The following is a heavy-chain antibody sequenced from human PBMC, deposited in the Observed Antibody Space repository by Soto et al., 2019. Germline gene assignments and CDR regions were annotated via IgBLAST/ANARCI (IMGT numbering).Heavy chain of an antibody. V-gene: IGHV5-10-1*01. D-gene: IGHD3-22*01. J-gene: IGHJ4*02. Sequence: GESLKISCKGSGYGFAGYWITWVRQKPGKGLECMGRIDPSDSQTYYSPSFRGHVTISVTKSITTVFLQWSSLRASDTAMYYCARQIYDSDTGPNFQYYFDSWGQGTPVTVSS. CDR3: ARQIYDSDTGPNFQYYFDS. CDR1: GYGFAGYW. CDR2: IDPSDSQT.